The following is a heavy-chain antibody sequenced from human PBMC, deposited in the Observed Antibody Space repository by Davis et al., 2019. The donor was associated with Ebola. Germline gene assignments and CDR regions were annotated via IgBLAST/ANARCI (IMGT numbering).Heavy chain of an antibody. D-gene: IGHD1-20*01. J-gene: IGHJ6*02. CDR1: AYTFTGYY. CDR3: ARDVTGTVDV. Sequence: ASVQDSCKASAYTFTGYYVHWVRQAPGQGPAWMGWINPNSGGTNYAQKFQGWVTMTRDTSISTAYMELSRLRSDDTAVYYCARDVTGTVDVWGQGTTVTVSS. CDR2: INPNSGGT. V-gene: IGHV1-2*04.